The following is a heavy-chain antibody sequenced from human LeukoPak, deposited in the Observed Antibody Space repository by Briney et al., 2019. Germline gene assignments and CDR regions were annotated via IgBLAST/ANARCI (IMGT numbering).Heavy chain of an antibody. CDR1: GGSISSGGYY. CDR2: IYYSGST. Sequence: SETLSLTCTVSGGSISSGGYYWSWIRQHPGKGLEWIGYIYYSGSTYYNPSLKSRVTISVDTSKNQLPLMLYSVTAADTAAYYCARRPGMDVWGQGTTVTVSS. CDR3: ARRPGMDV. D-gene: IGHD6-6*01. V-gene: IGHV4-31*03. J-gene: IGHJ6*02.